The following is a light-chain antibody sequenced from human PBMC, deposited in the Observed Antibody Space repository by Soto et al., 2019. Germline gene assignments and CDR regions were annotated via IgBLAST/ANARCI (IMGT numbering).Light chain of an antibody. J-gene: IGLJ1*01. V-gene: IGLV1-40*01. CDR2: ENN. Sequence: QSVLTQPPSMSEAPGQRVTISCTGSSSNIGAGYEAHWYQQVPGTVPKLLIYENNNRPSGVPDRFSGSKSGTSASLAITGLQAEDEAEDYCQSYDSSLSGYVFGTGTKVTVL. CDR1: SSNIGAGYE. CDR3: QSYDSSLSGYV.